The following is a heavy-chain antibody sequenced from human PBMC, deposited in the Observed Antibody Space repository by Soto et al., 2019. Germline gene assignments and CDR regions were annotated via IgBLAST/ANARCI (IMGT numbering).Heavy chain of an antibody. D-gene: IGHD3-22*01. J-gene: IGHJ3*02. CDR2: ISAYNGNT. CDR1: GYTFTSYG. Sequence: QVQLVQSGAEVKKPGASVKVSCKASGYTFTSYGISWVRQAPGRGLEWMGWISAYNGNTNYAQKLQGRVTMTTDTSTSTAYMELRSLRSDDTAVYYCARDYYDSSGPNDLDAFDIWGQGTMVTVSS. V-gene: IGHV1-18*04. CDR3: ARDYYDSSGPNDLDAFDI.